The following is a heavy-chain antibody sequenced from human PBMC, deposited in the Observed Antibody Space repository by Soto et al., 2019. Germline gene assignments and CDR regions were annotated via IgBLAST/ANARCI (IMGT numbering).Heavy chain of an antibody. CDR2: ISGSGDST. J-gene: IGHJ4*02. D-gene: IGHD6-19*01. Sequence: EVQLLESGGGLVQPGGSLRLSCAASGFSFSSYAMNWDRQAPGKGLEWVSVISGSGDSTYYADSVKGRFTISRDNSKNTLYLQMISLRAEDTAVYYCARRSSGWYFDYWGQGALVSVSS. CDR1: GFSFSSYA. V-gene: IGHV3-23*01. CDR3: ARRSSGWYFDY.